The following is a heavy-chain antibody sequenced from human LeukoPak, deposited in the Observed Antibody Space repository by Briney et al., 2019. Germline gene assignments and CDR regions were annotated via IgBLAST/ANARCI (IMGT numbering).Heavy chain of an antibody. CDR1: GYTFTKSY. J-gene: IGHJ6*03. CDR3: ARVEAYDFWSGSNYYYMDV. V-gene: IGHV1-69*06. CDR2: IIPIFGTA. Sequence: SVKVSCKASGYTFTKSYIHWVRQAPGQGLEWMGGIIPIFGTANYAQKFQGRVTITADKSTSTAYMELSSLRSEDTAVYYCARVEAYDFWSGSNYYYMDVWGKGTTVTVSS. D-gene: IGHD3-3*01.